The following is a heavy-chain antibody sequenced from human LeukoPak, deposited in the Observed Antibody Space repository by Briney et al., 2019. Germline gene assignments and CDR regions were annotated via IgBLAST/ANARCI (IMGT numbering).Heavy chain of an antibody. Sequence: SETLSLTCTVSGGSISSGGYYWSWIRQHTGKGLEWIGYIYYSGSTYYNPSLKSRVTISVDTSKNQFSLQLSSVTAADTAVYYCARGPYDSSGYYYVYWGQGILVTVSS. CDR1: GGSISSGGYY. CDR3: ARGPYDSSGYYYVY. CDR2: IYYSGST. V-gene: IGHV4-31*03. J-gene: IGHJ4*02. D-gene: IGHD3-22*01.